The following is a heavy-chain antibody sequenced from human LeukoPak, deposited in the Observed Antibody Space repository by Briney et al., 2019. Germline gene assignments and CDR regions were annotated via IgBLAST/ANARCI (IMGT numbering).Heavy chain of an antibody. D-gene: IGHD6-13*01. CDR1: GDSITTSY. V-gene: IGHV4-34*01. CDR2: INHSGST. J-gene: IGHJ3*02. Sequence: PSETLSLTCTVSGDSITTSYWSWIRQPPGKGLEWIGEINHSGSTNYNPSLKSRVTISVDTSKNQFSLKLSSVTAADMAVYYCARGAGYSSSWYPLDAFDIWGQGTMVTVSS. CDR3: ARGAGYSSSWYPLDAFDI.